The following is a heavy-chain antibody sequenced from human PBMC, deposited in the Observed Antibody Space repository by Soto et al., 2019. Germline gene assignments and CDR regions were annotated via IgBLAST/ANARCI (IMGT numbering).Heavy chain of an antibody. J-gene: IGHJ4*02. CDR1: GGSISSGGYY. Sequence: SETLSLTCTVSGGSISSGGYYWSWIRQHPGTGLEWIGHISYSGSTYYNTSLKSRVTISVDTSKNQFSLKLSSVTAADTAVYYCARHDWAKPFDYWGQGTLVTVSS. V-gene: IGHV4-39*01. D-gene: IGHD3-9*01. CDR3: ARHDWAKPFDY. CDR2: ISYSGST.